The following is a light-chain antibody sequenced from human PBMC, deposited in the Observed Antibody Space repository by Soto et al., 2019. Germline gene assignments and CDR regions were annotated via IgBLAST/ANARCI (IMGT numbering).Light chain of an antibody. CDR3: QQYYSIPWT. V-gene: IGKV4-1*01. CDR1: QSVLYNSNNDSY. J-gene: IGKJ1*01. Sequence: DRVLTRAPDSLAVSLGERATINCKSSQSVLYNSNNDSYLTWYQQKPGQSPKVLIYWASTRESGVPDRFSGSGSGTDFTLTISSLQAEDVAVYYCQQYYSIPWTFGQGTKVDIK. CDR2: WAS.